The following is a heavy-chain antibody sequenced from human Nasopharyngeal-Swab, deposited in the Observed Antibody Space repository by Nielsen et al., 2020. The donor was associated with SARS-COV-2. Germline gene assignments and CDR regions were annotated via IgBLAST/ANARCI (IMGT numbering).Heavy chain of an antibody. CDR3: ARGLSSGPFDY. D-gene: IGHD6-19*01. J-gene: IGHJ4*02. CDR2: INHSGST. V-gene: IGHV4-34*01. Sequence: WIRQPPGKGLEWIGEINHSGSTNYNPSLKSRVTISVDTSKNQSSLKLSSVTAADTAVYYCARGLSSGPFDYWGQGTLVTVSS.